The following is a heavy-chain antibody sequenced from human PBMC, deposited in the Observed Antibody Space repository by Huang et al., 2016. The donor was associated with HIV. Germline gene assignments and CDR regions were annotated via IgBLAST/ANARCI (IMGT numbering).Heavy chain of an antibody. CDR3: AAGYDTYYDI. Sequence: QVQLVQSGAEVKKPGASVKVSCKVSGYTLTELSRHWVRQAPGKGLEWMGGVAPEHGETIYAQNFQGRVTMTEDTATDPAYMELHSLRPEDTAVYYCAAGYDTYYDIWGQGTMVIASS. CDR2: VAPEHGET. V-gene: IGHV1-24*01. J-gene: IGHJ3*02. D-gene: IGHD2-21*01. CDR1: GYTLTELS.